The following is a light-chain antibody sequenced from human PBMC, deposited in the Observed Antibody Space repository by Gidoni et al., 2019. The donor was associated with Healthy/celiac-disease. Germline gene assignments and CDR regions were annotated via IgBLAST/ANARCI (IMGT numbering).Light chain of an antibody. Sequence: EIVLTQSPATLSLSPGERATLSCRASQSVSSYLAWYQQKPGQAPRLLIYDASNRATGIPARFSGSGSGTDFTLTISSLEPEDFAVYYCQQRSTGILTFGGGTKVEIK. CDR3: QQRSTGILT. V-gene: IGKV3-11*01. CDR2: DAS. J-gene: IGKJ4*01. CDR1: QSVSSY.